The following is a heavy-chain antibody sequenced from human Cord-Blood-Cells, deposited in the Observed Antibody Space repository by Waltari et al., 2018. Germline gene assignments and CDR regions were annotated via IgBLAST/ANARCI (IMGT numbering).Heavy chain of an antibody. J-gene: IGHJ5*02. CDR3: ARGQVRGIAARRWSWFDP. CDR2: INHSGRT. CDR1: GGSFSGYY. D-gene: IGHD6-6*01. Sequence: QVQLQQWGAGLLKPSETLSLTCAVYGGSFSGYYWSWIRQPPGKGLEWVREINHSGRTNCSPCLKRRVTISVDTSKNQFSLKVSAVTGADTAVYYCARGQVRGIAARRWSWFDPWGQGTLVTVSS. V-gene: IGHV4-34*01.